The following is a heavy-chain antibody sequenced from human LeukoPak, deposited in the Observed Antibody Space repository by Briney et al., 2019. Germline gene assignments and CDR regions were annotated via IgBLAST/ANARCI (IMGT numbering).Heavy chain of an antibody. D-gene: IGHD6-6*01. CDR2: ISPTGSTT. J-gene: IGHJ4*02. V-gene: IGHV3-74*01. CDR1: GFSFSGHW. Sequence: LAGGSLRLSCTASGFSFSGHWMHWARQLPGKGLVWVSRISPTGSTTSYADSVKGRFTVSRDNAKNTLYLQVNNLGAEDTAVYCCARGPNSNWSGLDFWGQGTLLTVSS. CDR3: ARGPNSNWSGLDF.